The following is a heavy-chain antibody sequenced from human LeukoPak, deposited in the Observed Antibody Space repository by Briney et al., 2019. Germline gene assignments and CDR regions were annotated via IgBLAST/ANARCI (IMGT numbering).Heavy chain of an antibody. CDR2: ISGSGGST. J-gene: IGHJ4*02. CDR1: GFTFSSYA. Sequence: GGSLRLSCAASGFTFSSYAMSWVRQAPGKGLEWVSAISGSGGSTYYADSVKGRFTISRDNSKNSLYLQMNSLRAEDTAVYYCARDVFTYSYDKSGYNSDYWGQGTLATVSS. V-gene: IGHV3-23*01. CDR3: ARDVFTYSYDKSGYNSDY. D-gene: IGHD3-22*01.